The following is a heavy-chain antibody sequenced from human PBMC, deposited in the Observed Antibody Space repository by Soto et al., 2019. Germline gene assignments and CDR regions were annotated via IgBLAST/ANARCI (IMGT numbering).Heavy chain of an antibody. CDR1: GGSISGSLYY. CDR2: IFYGRST. D-gene: IGHD5-12*01. V-gene: IGHV4-39*01. Sequence: PSETLSLTCTVSGGSISGSLYYWGWIRQPPGKGLEWIGSIFYGRSTYYNPSLKSRVTMSVDTSKNQFSLKLSSVTAADTAVYYCARLGGYSGYDPFDPWGKGTLVTVSS. J-gene: IGHJ5*02. CDR3: ARLGGYSGYDPFDP.